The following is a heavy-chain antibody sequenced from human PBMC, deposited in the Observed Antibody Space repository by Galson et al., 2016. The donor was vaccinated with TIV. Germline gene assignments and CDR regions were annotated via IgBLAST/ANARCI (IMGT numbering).Heavy chain of an antibody. CDR3: AILDTALDY. CDR2: ISYSGSA. Sequence: TCSVSGGSISSSSYRWGWIRQPPGKGLEWIESISYSGSAYSNPSLKSRVTISLDTSRNQVSLRVTSVTAADTAVYYCAILDTALDYWGQGTLVTVSS. V-gene: IGHV4-39*07. D-gene: IGHD5-18*01. J-gene: IGHJ4*02. CDR1: GGSISSSSYR.